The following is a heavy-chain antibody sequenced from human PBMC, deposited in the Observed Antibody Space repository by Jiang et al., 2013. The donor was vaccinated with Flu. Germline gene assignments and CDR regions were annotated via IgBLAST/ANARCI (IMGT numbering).Heavy chain of an antibody. J-gene: IGHJ3*02. CDR2: IKSKTDGGTT. V-gene: IGHV3-15*01. Sequence: GSLRLSCAASGFTFSNAWMSWVRQAPGKGLEWVGRIKSKTDGGTTDYAAPVKGRFTISRDDSKNTLYLQMNSLKTEDTAVYYCTTVSPVTMAHDAFDIWGQGTMVTVSS. D-gene: IGHD3-10*01. CDR1: GFTFSNAW. CDR3: TTVSPVTMAHDAFDI.